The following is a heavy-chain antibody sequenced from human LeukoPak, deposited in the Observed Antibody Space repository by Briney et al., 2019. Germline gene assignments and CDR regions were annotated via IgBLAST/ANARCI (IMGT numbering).Heavy chain of an antibody. CDR2: IYYSGTT. Sequence: SETLSLTCAVYGGSFSGYYWAWIRQPPGKGLEWIGSIYYSGTTYYNPSLKSRLSISVDTSKNQFSLNLRSVTAADTAVYYCAKIEPGRFDYWGQGTLVTVSS. CDR1: GGSFSGYY. V-gene: IGHV4-34*01. J-gene: IGHJ4*02. CDR3: AKIEPGRFDY. D-gene: IGHD1-14*01.